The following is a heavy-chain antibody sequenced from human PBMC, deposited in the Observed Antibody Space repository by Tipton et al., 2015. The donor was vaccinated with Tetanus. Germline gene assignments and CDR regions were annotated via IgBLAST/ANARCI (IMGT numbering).Heavy chain of an antibody. CDR3: ARDRRDFAYDSRGFYSPLYYFDN. J-gene: IGHJ4*02. CDR1: GGSISSDAHY. V-gene: IGHV4-30-4*01. D-gene: IGHD3-22*01. Sequence: TLSLTYSVSGGSISSDAHYWSWIRQPPGKGLEWLGYISHSGTTNYNPSLMSRVTLSLDTARGQFSLKLTSVTAADAAVYFCARDRRDFAYDSRGFYSPLYYFDNWGQGLRVTVSS. CDR2: ISHSGTT.